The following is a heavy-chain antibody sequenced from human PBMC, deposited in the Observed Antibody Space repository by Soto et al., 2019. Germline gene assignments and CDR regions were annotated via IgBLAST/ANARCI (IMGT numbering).Heavy chain of an antibody. CDR1: GGPIINYY. V-gene: IGHV4-59*08. CDR3: AFDY. J-gene: IGHJ4*01. CDR2: MYYSGTT. Sequence: SETLSLTCTVSGGPIINYYWSWIRQSPGKGLEWIGYMYYSGTTNYNPSLKSRVTISVDTSKNQFSLKLSSVTAADTAVYYCAFDYWGHGTLVTVSS.